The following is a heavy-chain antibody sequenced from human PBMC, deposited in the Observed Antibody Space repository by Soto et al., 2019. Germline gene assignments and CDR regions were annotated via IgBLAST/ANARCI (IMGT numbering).Heavy chain of an antibody. CDR1: GGSISSYY. CDR3: ARVTRSSRWLIGDDDAFDI. Sequence: SETLSLTCTVSGGSISSYYWSWIRQPPGKGLGWIGYIYYSGSTNYNPSLKSRVTISVDTSKNQFSLKLSSVTAADTAVYYCARVTRSSRWLIGDDDAFDIWGQGTMVTVSS. V-gene: IGHV4-59*01. J-gene: IGHJ3*02. D-gene: IGHD7-27*01. CDR2: IYYSGST.